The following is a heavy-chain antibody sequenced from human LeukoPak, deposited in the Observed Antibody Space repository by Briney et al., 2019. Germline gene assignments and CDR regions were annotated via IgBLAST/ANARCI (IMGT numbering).Heavy chain of an antibody. Sequence: GGSLRLSCAASGFTFSGYAMSWVRQPPGHGLEWGSSISGSGGSTYYAHSVKGRFTVSRDNSKNTLYLQMNSLRAEDTAVYYCAKGYGAYFPFDYWGQGTLVTVSS. CDR3: AKGYGAYFPFDY. CDR1: GFTFSGYA. CDR2: ISGSGGST. V-gene: IGHV3-23*01. D-gene: IGHD4-17*01. J-gene: IGHJ4*02.